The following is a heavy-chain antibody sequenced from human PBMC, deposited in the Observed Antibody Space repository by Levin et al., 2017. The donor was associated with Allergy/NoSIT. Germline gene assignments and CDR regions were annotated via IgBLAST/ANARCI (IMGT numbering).Heavy chain of an antibody. CDR1: GGSFSSYY. CDR3: ARDPDKVGLDVFDI. Sequence: SETLSLTCTVSGGSFSSYYWSWIRQPPGKGLEWIGYIYYTGSTTYNPSLESRVTLSIDTSKKQVSLKLKSVTAADTAVYYWARDPDKVGLDVFDIWGQGKMVIVSS. CDR2: IYYTGST. J-gene: IGHJ3*02. V-gene: IGHV4-59*12. D-gene: IGHD2-2*01.